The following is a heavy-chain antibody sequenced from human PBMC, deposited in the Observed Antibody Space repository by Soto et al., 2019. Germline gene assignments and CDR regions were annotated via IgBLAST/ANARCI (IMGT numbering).Heavy chain of an antibody. Sequence: QVQLVQSGAEVKKPGSSLKVSCKASGGTFTNYAFSWVRQAPGQGLEWMGGIIPVFGTPDYAQKFQGRVTITADESTRTASMELSSLRSDDTAAYYCARERSVGYCITTTCPKPFYYFAMAVWRQGTTVTVSS. J-gene: IGHJ6*02. CDR2: IIPVFGTP. V-gene: IGHV1-69*12. CDR1: GGTFTNYA. CDR3: ARERSVGYCITTTCPKPFYYFAMAV. D-gene: IGHD2-2*01.